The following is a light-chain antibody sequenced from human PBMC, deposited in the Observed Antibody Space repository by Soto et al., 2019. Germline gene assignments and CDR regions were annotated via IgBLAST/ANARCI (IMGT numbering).Light chain of an antibody. CDR1: SSDVGNYKY. Sequence: QPVLTQPASVSGSPGQSITISCTGTSSDVGNYKYVSWYQQHPGKAPKLMIYEVSNRPSGVSNRFSGSKSGNTASLTISGLQAEDETDYYCFSYTSSGTYVFGTGPKVAVL. CDR3: FSYTSSGTYV. J-gene: IGLJ1*01. V-gene: IGLV2-14*01. CDR2: EVS.